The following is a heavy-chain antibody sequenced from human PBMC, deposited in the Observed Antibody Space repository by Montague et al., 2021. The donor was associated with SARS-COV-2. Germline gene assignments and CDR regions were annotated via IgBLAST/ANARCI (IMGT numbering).Heavy chain of an antibody. D-gene: IGHD6-19*01. Sequence: TLSLTCTVSGGSISSGSYYWSRIRQPAGKGLEWIGCISISGSTNSNPSRKSRVTIAVDTSKNQFSLKLSSVTAADTAVYYCARDLAVAGLFDYWGQGTLVTVSS. CDR1: GGSISSGSYY. CDR3: ARDLAVAGLFDY. CDR2: ISISGST. J-gene: IGHJ4*02. V-gene: IGHV4-61*02.